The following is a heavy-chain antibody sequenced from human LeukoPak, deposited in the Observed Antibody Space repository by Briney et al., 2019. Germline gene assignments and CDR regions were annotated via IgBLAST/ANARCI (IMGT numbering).Heavy chain of an antibody. Sequence: SGGSLRLSCAASGFTFSDYYMSWLRQGPGKGLEWVSYVSSSGSTINYADSVKGRFTISRDNAKNSLYLQMNSLRAEDTAVYYCSSEKGMGTTYFDYWGQGTLVTVSS. CDR2: VSSSGSTI. CDR3: SSEKGMGTTYFDY. V-gene: IGHV3-11*01. J-gene: IGHJ4*02. CDR1: GFTFSDYY. D-gene: IGHD1-7*01.